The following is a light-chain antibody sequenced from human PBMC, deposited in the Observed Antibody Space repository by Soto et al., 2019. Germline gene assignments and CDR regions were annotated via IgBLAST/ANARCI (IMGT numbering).Light chain of an antibody. Sequence: EIVLTQSPATLSLSPGERATLSCRASQSVSGDLAWYQQKPGQAPRLLIYDVSHRATGIPVRFSGTGSGTDFTLIISSLEPEDLAIYYCQQRSNWPPWTFGQGTKVEIK. V-gene: IGKV3-11*01. J-gene: IGKJ1*01. CDR3: QQRSNWPPWT. CDR2: DVS. CDR1: QSVSGD.